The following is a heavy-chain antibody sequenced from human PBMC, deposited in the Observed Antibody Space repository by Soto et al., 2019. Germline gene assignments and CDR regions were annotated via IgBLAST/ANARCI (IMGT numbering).Heavy chain of an antibody. V-gene: IGHV4-39*01. J-gene: IGHJ6*03. Sequence: QLQLQESGPGLVKPSETLSLTFTVSSASISSSSYYWGWVRQPPGKGLEWIGISYYSGSTYYNPSLKSRVTISVDTAKNLFSLNLSSVTAADMAVYYCARHQMGRGPTWSYYYVDVWGKGTTVTVSS. CDR2: SYYSGST. CDR1: SASISSSSYY. D-gene: IGHD3-10*01. CDR3: ARHQMGRGPTWSYYYVDV.